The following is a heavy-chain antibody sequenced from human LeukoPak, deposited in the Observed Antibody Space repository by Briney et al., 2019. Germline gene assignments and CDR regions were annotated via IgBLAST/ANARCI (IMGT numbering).Heavy chain of an antibody. V-gene: IGHV3-20*04. Sequence: PGGSLRLSCAASGFTFDDYGMSWVRQAPGKGVEWVSGINWNGGSTGYADSVKGRFTISRDNATNSLYLQMNSLRAEDTALYYCARAEYYDSSGPDAFDIWGQGTMVTVSS. CDR2: INWNGGST. CDR3: ARAEYYDSSGPDAFDI. CDR1: GFTFDDYG. D-gene: IGHD3-22*01. J-gene: IGHJ3*02.